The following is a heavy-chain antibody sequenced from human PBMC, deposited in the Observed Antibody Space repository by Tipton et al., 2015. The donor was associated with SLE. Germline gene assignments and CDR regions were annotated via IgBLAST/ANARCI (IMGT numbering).Heavy chain of an antibody. CDR2: ISAYNGNT. D-gene: IGHD1-7*01. V-gene: IGHV1-18*01. J-gene: IGHJ6*02. CDR3: AREVITGTSNYYYGMDV. CDR1: GYTFTSYG. Sequence: QLVQSGAEVKKPGSSVKVSCKASGYTFTSYGISWVRQAPGQGLEWMGWISAYNGNTNYAQKLQGRVTITTDESTSTAYMELSSLRSEDTAVYYCAREVITGTSNYYYGMDVWGQGTTVTVSS.